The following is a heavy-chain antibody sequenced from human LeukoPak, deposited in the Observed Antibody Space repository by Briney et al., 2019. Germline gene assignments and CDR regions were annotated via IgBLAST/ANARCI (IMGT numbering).Heavy chain of an antibody. D-gene: IGHD6-19*01. CDR1: GFTFSSYA. J-gene: IGHJ4*02. CDR2: ISYDGSNK. Sequence: GGSLRLSCAASGFTFSSYAMHWVRQAPGKGLEWVAVISYDGSNKYYADSVKGRFTISRDNSKNTLYLKMNSLRAEDTAGYYCAGGWSSGWYPTDYWGQGTLVTVSS. CDR3: AGGWSSGWYPTDY. V-gene: IGHV3-30-3*01.